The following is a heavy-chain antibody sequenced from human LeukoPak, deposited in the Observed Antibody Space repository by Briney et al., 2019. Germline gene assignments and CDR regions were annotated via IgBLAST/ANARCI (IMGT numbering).Heavy chain of an antibody. CDR1: GGSISSTNYY. J-gene: IGHJ4*02. Sequence: SETLSLTCTVSGGSISSTNYYWGWIRQPPGKGLEWIGSIYYSGSTYYNPSLKSRVIISVDTSKNQFSLKLSSVTAADTAVYYCARSRRSIAVAGTLFDYWGQGTLVTVSS. D-gene: IGHD6-19*01. CDR2: IYYSGST. V-gene: IGHV4-39*07. CDR3: ARSRRSIAVAGTLFDY.